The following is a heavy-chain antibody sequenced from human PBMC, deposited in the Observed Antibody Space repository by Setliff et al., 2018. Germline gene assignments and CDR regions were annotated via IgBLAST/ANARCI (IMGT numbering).Heavy chain of an antibody. Sequence: KPSETLSLTCAVSGAAISTYHWSWLRQPPGKGLEWIGYVSYGGSTKYNPSLESRVTISLDAPKNQFSLKLTSVTAADTAVYYCARSPSSGAYWNPRPFYSDYWARGTLVTVSS. V-gene: IGHV4-59*08. D-gene: IGHD1-26*01. J-gene: IGHJ4*02. CDR3: ARSPSSGAYWNPRPFYSDY. CDR1: GAAISTYH. CDR2: VSYGGST.